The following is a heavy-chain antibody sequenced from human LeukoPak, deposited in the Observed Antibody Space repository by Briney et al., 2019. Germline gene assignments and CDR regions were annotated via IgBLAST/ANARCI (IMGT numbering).Heavy chain of an antibody. D-gene: IGHD6-6*01. CDR3: ARSGIAARALGDY. Sequence: PGGSLRPSCAASGFNFNTYTMNWVRQAPGKGLEWVSSISSDSSYIYYADAVHGRFTVSRDNAKYSLYLQMNSLRAEDTAVYYCARSGIAARALGDYWGQGTLVTVSS. CDR2: ISSDSSYI. CDR1: GFNFNTYT. V-gene: IGHV3-21*01. J-gene: IGHJ4*02.